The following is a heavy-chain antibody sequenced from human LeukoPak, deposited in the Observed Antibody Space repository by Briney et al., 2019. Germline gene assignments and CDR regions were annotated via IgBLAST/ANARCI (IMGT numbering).Heavy chain of an antibody. V-gene: IGHV1-8*01. Sequence: ASVKVSCKASGYTFTSYDINWVRQATGQGLEWMGWMNPNSGNTGYAQKFQGRVTMTRNTSISTAYMELSSLRSEDTAVYYCARGQYSSSYLYYMDVWGKGTTVTVSS. CDR3: ARGQYSSSYLYYMDV. J-gene: IGHJ6*03. CDR2: MNPNSGNT. D-gene: IGHD6-6*01. CDR1: GYTFTSYD.